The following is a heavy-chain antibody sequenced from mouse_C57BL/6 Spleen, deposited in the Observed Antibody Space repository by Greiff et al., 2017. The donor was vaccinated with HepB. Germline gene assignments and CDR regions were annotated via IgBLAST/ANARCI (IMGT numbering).Heavy chain of an antibody. CDR1: GFTFSDYG. Sequence: EVNVVESGGGLVKPGGSLKLSCAASGFTFSDYGMHWVRQAPEKGLEWVAYISSGSSTIYYADTVKGRFTISRDNAKNTLFLQMTSLRSEDTAMYYCARRGQLRLSYAMDYWGQGTSVTVSS. J-gene: IGHJ4*01. CDR2: ISSGSSTI. CDR3: ARRGQLRLSYAMDY. D-gene: IGHD3-2*02. V-gene: IGHV5-17*01.